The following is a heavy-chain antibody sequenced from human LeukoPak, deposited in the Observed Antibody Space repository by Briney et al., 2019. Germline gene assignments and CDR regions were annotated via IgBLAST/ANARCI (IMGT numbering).Heavy chain of an antibody. Sequence: PGGSLRLSCAASGFTFSTYVMSRVRQAPGKGLDWVSAISSGADNTYYADSVKGRFTISRDNSKNTLYLQMNSLRVEDTAVYYCARDSPVKGFDYWGQGTQVTVSS. CDR1: GFTFSTYV. CDR2: ISSGADNT. CDR3: ARDSPVKGFDY. V-gene: IGHV3-23*01. J-gene: IGHJ4*02.